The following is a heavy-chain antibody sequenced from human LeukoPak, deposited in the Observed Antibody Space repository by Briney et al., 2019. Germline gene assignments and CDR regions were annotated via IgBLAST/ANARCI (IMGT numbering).Heavy chain of an antibody. CDR1: GFTFKNAW. CDR2: IKTKTDGETI. CDR3: TTVERWLLNISPF. D-gene: IGHD5-24*01. J-gene: IGHJ4*02. V-gene: IGHV3-15*01. Sequence: GESLRLSCAASGFTFKNAWMSWVRQAPGKGLEWVGRIKTKTDGETIDYAAPVKGRFTMSRDDSKNTLHLQMNSLKTEDTAVYYCTTVERWLLNISPFWGQGTLVTVSS.